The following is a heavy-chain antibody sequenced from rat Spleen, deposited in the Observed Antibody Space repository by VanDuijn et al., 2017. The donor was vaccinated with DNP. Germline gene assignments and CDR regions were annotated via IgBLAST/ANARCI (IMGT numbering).Heavy chain of an antibody. CDR3: ARPGVYWYFDF. CDR2: INTDGGST. V-gene: IGHV5-58*01. J-gene: IGHJ1*01. CDR1: GFTFNGYW. Sequence: EVQLVETGGGLVQPGKSLKLSCVASGFTFNGYWMFWIRQAPGKGLEWVASINTDGGSTYYPGSVKGRFTISRDNAKNTQYLQMDSLRSEDTATYYCARPGVYWYFDFWGPGTMVTVSS. D-gene: IGHD1-4*01.